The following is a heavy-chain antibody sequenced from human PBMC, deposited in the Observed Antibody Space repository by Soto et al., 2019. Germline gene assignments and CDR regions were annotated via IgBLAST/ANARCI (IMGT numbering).Heavy chain of an antibody. CDR3: AREEGGTRGYYYIDV. CDR2: IYYSVST. Sequence: QVQLQESGPGLVRPSQTLSLTCSVSGGSVSSSGHYWSWIRQHPGKGLEWIGYIYYSVSTYYNPSLASRLTISLDPSKNEFSLNLSSVTAADTAVYYCAREEGGTRGYYYIDVWGKGTTVTVSS. J-gene: IGHJ6*03. V-gene: IGHV4-31*03. D-gene: IGHD1-1*01. CDR1: GGSVSSSGHY.